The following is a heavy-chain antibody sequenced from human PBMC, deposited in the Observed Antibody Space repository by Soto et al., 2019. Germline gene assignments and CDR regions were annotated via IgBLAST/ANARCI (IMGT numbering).Heavy chain of an antibody. J-gene: IGHJ5*02. CDR2: IYHRGRT. CDR1: GDSMSSTNW. V-gene: IGHV4-4*02. D-gene: IGHD2-21*02. CDR3: AAKAWCGGDCHYNWFDP. Sequence: QVQLQESGPGLVKPSRTLSITCDVSGDSMSSTNWCSWVRQAPGKGLEWIGEIYHRGRTNYNRSFKRLVSISMSKFKNEFCLRLRFVIAAITAVYYCAAKAWCGGDCHYNWFDPWGQGTLVTVSS.